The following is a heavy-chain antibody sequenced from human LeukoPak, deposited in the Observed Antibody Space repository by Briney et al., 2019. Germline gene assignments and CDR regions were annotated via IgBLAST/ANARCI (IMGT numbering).Heavy chain of an antibody. J-gene: IGHJ4*02. V-gene: IGHV3-23*01. CDR3: AKSARYITGTILD. CDR2: ISGSGGST. D-gene: IGHD1-7*01. CDR1: GFTFSSYA. Sequence: PGGSLRLSCAASGFTFSSYAMSWVRQAPEKGLEWVSAISGSGGSTYYADTVKGRFTISRDNSKNTLYLQMNSLRAEDTAVYYCAKSARYITGTILDWGQGTLVTVSS.